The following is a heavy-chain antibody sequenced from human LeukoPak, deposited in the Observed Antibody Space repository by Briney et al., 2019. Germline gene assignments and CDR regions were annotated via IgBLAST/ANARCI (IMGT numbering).Heavy chain of an antibody. CDR3: AHQLRGKFGY. D-gene: IGHD1-7*01. J-gene: IGHJ4*02. Sequence: SETLSLTCTVSGGSISSSSYYWGWIRQPPGKGLEWIGSIYYSGSTYYNPSLKSRVTISVDTSKNQFSLKLSSVTAADTAVYYCAHQLRGKFGYWGQGTLVTVSS. CDR2: IYYSGST. V-gene: IGHV4-39*07. CDR1: GGSISSSSYY.